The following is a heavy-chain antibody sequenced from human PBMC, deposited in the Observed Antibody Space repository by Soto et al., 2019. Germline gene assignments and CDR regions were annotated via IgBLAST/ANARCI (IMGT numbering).Heavy chain of an antibody. V-gene: IGHV3-33*01. CDR2: IWYDGSNK. CDR3: ARHYQEFDY. D-gene: IGHD2-2*01. J-gene: IGHJ4*02. Sequence: QVQLVESGGGVVQPGRCLRLSCAASGFTFSSYGMHWVRQAPGKGLEWVAVIWYDGSNKYYADSVKGRFTISRDNSKNTLYLQMNSLRAEDTAVYYCARHYQEFDYWGQGTLVTVSS. CDR1: GFTFSSYG.